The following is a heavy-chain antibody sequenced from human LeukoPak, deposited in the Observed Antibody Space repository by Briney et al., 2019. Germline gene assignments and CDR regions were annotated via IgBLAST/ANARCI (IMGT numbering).Heavy chain of an antibody. Sequence: GGSLRLSCAASGFTFSSYWMSWVRQAPGKGLEWVANIKQDGSEKYYVDSVKGRFTISRDNATNSLYLQMNSLRAEDTAVYYCAREGCSGGSCYSPLDYWGQGTLVTVSS. CDR3: AREGCSGGSCYSPLDY. CDR1: GFTFSSYW. J-gene: IGHJ4*02. CDR2: IKQDGSEK. D-gene: IGHD2-15*01. V-gene: IGHV3-7*01.